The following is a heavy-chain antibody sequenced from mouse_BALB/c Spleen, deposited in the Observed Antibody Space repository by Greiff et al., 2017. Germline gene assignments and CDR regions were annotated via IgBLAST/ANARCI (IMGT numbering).Heavy chain of an antibody. V-gene: IGHV5-17*02. CDR2: ISSGSSTI. J-gene: IGHJ3*01. D-gene: IGHD4-1*01. CDR1: GFTFSSFG. Sequence: VQLQQSGGGLVQPGGSRKLSCAASGFTFSSFGMHWVRQAPEKGLEWVAYISSGSSTIYYADTVKGRFTISRDNPKNTLFLQMTSLRSEDTAMYYCARANWDEAWFAYWGQGTLVTVSA. CDR3: ARANWDEAWFAY.